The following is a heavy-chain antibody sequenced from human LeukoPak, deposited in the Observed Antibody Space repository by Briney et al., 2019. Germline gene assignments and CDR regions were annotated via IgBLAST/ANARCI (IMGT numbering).Heavy chain of an antibody. CDR1: GFTSSNYW. V-gene: IGHV3-7*01. Sequence: GGSLRLSCAASGFTSSNYWMSWVRQAPGKGLEWVANIKQDGSEKYYVDSVKGRFTIPRDNAKNSLYLQMNSLRAEDTAIYYCAKPSIRGEDYFDYWGQGTLVTVSS. J-gene: IGHJ4*02. CDR2: IKQDGSEK. CDR3: AKPSIRGEDYFDY. D-gene: IGHD7-27*01.